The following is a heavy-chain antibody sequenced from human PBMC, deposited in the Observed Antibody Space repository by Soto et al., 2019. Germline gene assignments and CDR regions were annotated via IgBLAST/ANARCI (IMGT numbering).Heavy chain of an antibody. CDR3: ARSPSGSFPSGNAFDL. V-gene: IGHV3-13*05. Sequence: PGGSLRLSCAASGFTFSTYDMFWVRQGTGKGLEWVSAIGTKADPFYPDSVKGRFTISRENAKNSLYLQMNSLRAGDTAVYYCARSPSGSFPSGNAFDLWGQGTRGTVS. D-gene: IGHD1-26*01. CDR1: GFTFSTYD. J-gene: IGHJ3*01. CDR2: IGTKADP.